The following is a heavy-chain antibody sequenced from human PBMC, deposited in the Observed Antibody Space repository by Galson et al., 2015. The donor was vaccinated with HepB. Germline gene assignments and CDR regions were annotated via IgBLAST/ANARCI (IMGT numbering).Heavy chain of an antibody. CDR2: ISSSGSTI. CDR3: ARGWTRGPIAVAFDY. J-gene: IGHJ4*02. D-gene: IGHD6-19*01. V-gene: IGHV3-48*03. Sequence: SLRLSCAASGFTFSSYEMNWVRQAPGKGLEWVSYISSSGSTIYYADSVKGRFTISRDNAKNSLYLQMNSLRAEDTAVYYCARGWTRGPIAVAFDYWGQGTLVTVSS. CDR1: GFTFSSYE.